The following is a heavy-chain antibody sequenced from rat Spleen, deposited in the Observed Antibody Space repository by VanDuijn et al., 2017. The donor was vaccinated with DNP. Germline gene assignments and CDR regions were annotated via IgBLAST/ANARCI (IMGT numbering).Heavy chain of an antibody. CDR2: INSAANT. CDR1: GHSITNSYR. D-gene: IGHD1-1*01. V-gene: IGHV3-3*01. CDR3: ESTQYSGDVNWFAY. J-gene: IGHJ3*01. Sequence: EVQLQESGPGLVKPSQSLSLTCSVTGHSITNSYRWNWIRKFPGNKLEWIGYINSAANTNYNPSLKSRISITRDTSKNLFFLPVNLVTSEYTATYYCESTQYSGDVNWFAYWGQGTLVTVSS.